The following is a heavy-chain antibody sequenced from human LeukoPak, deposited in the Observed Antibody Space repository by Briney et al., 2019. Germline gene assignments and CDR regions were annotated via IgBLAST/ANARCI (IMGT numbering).Heavy chain of an antibody. V-gene: IGHV4-31*03. CDR3: ARKRILPSQYYFDY. J-gene: IGHJ4*02. D-gene: IGHD3-3*01. CDR1: GGSISSGGFY. Sequence: SETLSLTCTVSGGSISSGGFYWSWIRQHPGKGLGWIGYIYYSGSTYYNPSLKSRVTMSVDTSKNQFSLKLTSVTAADTAVYYCARKRILPSQYYFDYWGQGSLVTVSS. CDR2: IYYSGST.